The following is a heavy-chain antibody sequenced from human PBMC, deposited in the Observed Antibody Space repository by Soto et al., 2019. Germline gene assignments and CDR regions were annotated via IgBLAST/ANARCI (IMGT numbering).Heavy chain of an antibody. CDR3: AHSLLGYCSGGSCYSNLFDP. CDR1: GXXXXXXXXX. D-gene: IGHD2-15*01. V-gene: IGHV2-5*02. CDR2: IYWDDDR. J-gene: IGHJ5*02. Sequence: GSGPTLXXPKQTLTMTCXFSGXXXXXXXXXVGXXXQXPGKALELLALIYWDDDRPYSPSLKSRLTITKDTSKNQVVLTMTNMDPVDTATYYCAHSLLGYCSGGSCYSNLFDPRVQGTLVTVSS.